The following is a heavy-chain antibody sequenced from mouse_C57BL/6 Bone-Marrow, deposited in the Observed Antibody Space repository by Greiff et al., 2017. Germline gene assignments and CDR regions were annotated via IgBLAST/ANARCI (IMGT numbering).Heavy chain of an antibody. D-gene: IGHD1-1*01. CDR3: ARIYYYGSRFDY. V-gene: IGHV1-55*01. CDR1: GYTFTSYW. J-gene: IGHJ2*01. Sequence: QVQLQQPGAELVKPGASVKMSCKASGYTFTSYWITWVKQRPGQGLEWIGDIYPGSGSTNYNEKFKSKATLTVDTSSSTAYMQLSSLTSADSAVYYCARIYYYGSRFDYWGQGTTLTVSS. CDR2: IYPGSGST.